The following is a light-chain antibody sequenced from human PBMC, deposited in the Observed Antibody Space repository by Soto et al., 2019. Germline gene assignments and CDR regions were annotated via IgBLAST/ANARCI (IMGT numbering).Light chain of an antibody. CDR3: QHRSSWPIT. CDR2: DAS. V-gene: IGKV3-11*01. J-gene: IGKJ5*01. CDR1: QSIDTY. Sequence: EIVLTQSPATLSSSPGERATLSCRASQSIDTYLAWYRQKPGQAPRLLIYDASDRATGIPARFSGSGSGTAFTLTISGLEPEDFALYYCQHRSSWPITFGQGTRLEIK.